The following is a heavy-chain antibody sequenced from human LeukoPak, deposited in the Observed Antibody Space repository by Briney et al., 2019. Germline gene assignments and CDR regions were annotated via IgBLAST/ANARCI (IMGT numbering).Heavy chain of an antibody. D-gene: IGHD3-16*02. CDR3: ARVGNRIYDYVWGSYRPQYFQH. J-gene: IGHJ1*01. CDR1: GGSISSSSYY. Sequence: PSETLSLTCTVSGGSISSSSYYWGWIRQPPGKGLEWIGSIYYSGSTYYNPSLKSRVTISVDTSKNQFSLKLSSVTAADTAVYYCARVGNRIYDYVWGSYRPQYFQHWGQGTLVTVSS. V-gene: IGHV4-39*07. CDR2: IYYSGST.